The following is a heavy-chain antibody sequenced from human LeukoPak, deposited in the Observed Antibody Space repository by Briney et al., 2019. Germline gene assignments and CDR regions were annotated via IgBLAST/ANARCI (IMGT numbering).Heavy chain of an antibody. D-gene: IGHD3-16*01. V-gene: IGHV1-2*02. CDR3: ATVRADYVLSYYYYYMDV. CDR1: GYTFTGYY. J-gene: IGHJ6*03. Sequence: ASVKVSCKASGYTFTGYYMHWVRQAPGQGLEWMGWINPNSGGTIYAQKFQGRVTMTEDTSTDTAYMELSSLRSEDTAVYYCATVRADYVLSYYYYYMDVWGKGTTVTVSS. CDR2: INPNSGGT.